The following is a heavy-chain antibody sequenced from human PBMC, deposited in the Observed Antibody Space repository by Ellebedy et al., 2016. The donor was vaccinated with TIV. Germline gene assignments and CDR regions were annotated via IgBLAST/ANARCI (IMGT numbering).Heavy chain of an antibody. J-gene: IGHJ4*02. V-gene: IGHV3-23*01. D-gene: IGHD3-22*01. CDR2: ISAGGSST. CDR3: AKGSSSGFNYDRVGFQY. CDR1: GFTFSSFA. Sequence: GESLKISCTSSGFTFSSFAMHWVRQAPGKGLEWLSVISAGGSSTYTADSVKGRFTITRDNSKNKMFLQMNRLSAEDTAVYYCAKGSSSGFNYDRVGFQYWGQGTLVTVSS.